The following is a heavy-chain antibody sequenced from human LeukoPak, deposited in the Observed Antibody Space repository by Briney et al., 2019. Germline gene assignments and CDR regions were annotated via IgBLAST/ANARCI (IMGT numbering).Heavy chain of an antibody. J-gene: IGHJ5*02. CDR2: INPNSGGT. D-gene: IGHD3-22*01. CDR1: GYTFTGYY. Sequence: ASVKVSCKASGYTFTGYYMYWVRQAPGQGLEWMGWINPNSGGTNYAQKFQGRVTMTRDTSISTAYMELSRLRSDDTAVYYCARKQYPYYDDSRGPLDLWGQGTLVTVSS. V-gene: IGHV1-2*02. CDR3: ARKQYPYYDDSRGPLDL.